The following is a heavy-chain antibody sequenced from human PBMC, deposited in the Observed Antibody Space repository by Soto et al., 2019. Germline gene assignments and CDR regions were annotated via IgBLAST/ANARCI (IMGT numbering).Heavy chain of an antibody. CDR2: ITGTGYTK. V-gene: IGHV3-48*03. Sequence: PGGSLRLSCAASGFTFKTYEMSWVRQAPGKGLEWISYITGTGYTKVYADSVKGRLTISRDNANNSLYLQMNSLRVEDTAVYYCARVLERGGYGMDAWGQGTTVTVSS. CDR3: ARVLERGGYGMDA. CDR1: GFTFKTYE. D-gene: IGHD3-3*01. J-gene: IGHJ6*02.